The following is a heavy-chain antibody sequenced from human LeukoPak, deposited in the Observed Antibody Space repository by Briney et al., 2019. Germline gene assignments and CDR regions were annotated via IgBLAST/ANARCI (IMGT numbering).Heavy chain of an antibody. CDR1: GYTFTSYG. CDR2: ISAYNGNT. D-gene: IGHD5-18*01. V-gene: IGHV1-18*01. J-gene: IGHJ4*02. CDR3: ARGRGIQLWPFDY. Sequence: SVKVSCKASGYTFTSYGISWVRQAPGQGLEWMGWISAYNGNTNYAQKFQGRVTVTRNTSISTAYMELSSLRSEDTAVYYCARGRGIQLWPFDYWGQGTLVTVSS.